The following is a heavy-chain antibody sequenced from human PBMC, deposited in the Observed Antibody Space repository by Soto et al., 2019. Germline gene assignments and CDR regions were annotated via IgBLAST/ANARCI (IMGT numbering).Heavy chain of an antibody. CDR2: INHSGST. CDR1: GGFFSGYY. CDR3: ASLGLEFTYYYYYYMDV. Sequence: SETLSLTCAVYGGFFSGYYWSWIRQPSWKGLEWIGEINHSGSTNYNPSLKSRVTISVDTSKNQFSLKLSSVTAADTAVYYCASLGLEFTYYYYYYMDVWGKGTTVTVSS. D-gene: IGHD3-3*01. J-gene: IGHJ6*03. V-gene: IGHV4-34*01.